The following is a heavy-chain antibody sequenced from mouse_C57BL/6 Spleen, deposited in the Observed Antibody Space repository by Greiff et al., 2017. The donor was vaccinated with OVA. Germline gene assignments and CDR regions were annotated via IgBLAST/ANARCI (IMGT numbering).Heavy chain of an antibody. V-gene: IGHV5-2*01. CDR3: ARAPYYYGSSYWYVDV. D-gene: IGHD1-1*01. CDR2: INSDGGST. CDR1: EYEFPSHD. Sequence: EVQLVESGGGLVQPGESLKLSCESNEYEFPSHDMSWVRKTPEKRLELVAAINSDGGSTYYPDTMERRFIISRDNTKKTLYLQMSSLRSEDTALYYCARAPYYYGSSYWYVDVWGTGTTVTVSS. J-gene: IGHJ1*03.